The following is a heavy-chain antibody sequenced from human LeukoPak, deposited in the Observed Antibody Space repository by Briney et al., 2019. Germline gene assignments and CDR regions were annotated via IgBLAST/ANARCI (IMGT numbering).Heavy chain of an antibody. J-gene: IGHJ4*02. V-gene: IGHV4-39*01. D-gene: IGHD3-22*01. CDR1: GGSISSSSYY. CDR3: ARHRYYYDSPLDY. CDR2: IYYSGST. Sequence: PSETLSLTRTVSGGSISSSSYYWGWIRQPPGKGLEWIGSIYYSGSTYYNPSLKSRVTISVDTSKNQFSLKLSSVTAADTAVYYCARHRYYYDSPLDYWGQGTLVTVSS.